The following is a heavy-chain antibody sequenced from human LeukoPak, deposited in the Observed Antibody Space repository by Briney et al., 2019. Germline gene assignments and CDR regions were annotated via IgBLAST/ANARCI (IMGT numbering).Heavy chain of an antibody. J-gene: IGHJ5*02. V-gene: IGHV1-8*01. D-gene: IGHD3-10*01. CDR3: ARLTMVRGVIFWYNWFDP. CDR1: GYTFTSYD. Sequence: GASVKVSCKASGYTFTSYDINWVRQATGQGLEWMGWMNPNSGNTGYAQKFQGRVTMTRNTSISTAYMELSSLRSEDTAVYYCARLTMVRGVIFWYNWFDPWGQGTLVTVSS. CDR2: MNPNSGNT.